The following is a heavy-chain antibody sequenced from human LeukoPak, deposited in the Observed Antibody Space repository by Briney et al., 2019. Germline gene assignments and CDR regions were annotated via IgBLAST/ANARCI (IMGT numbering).Heavy chain of an antibody. CDR1: GYSFTDKY. CDR3: ARAGGRSWFDP. CDR2: INPNSGGT. J-gene: IGHJ5*02. V-gene: IGHV1-2*02. Sequence: ASVKVSCKASGYSFTDKYMHWVRQAPGQGLEWMGWINPNSGGTNYAQKFQGRVTMTTDTSMSTASMELSRLKSDDTAVYYCARAGGRSWFDPWGQGTLVTVSS.